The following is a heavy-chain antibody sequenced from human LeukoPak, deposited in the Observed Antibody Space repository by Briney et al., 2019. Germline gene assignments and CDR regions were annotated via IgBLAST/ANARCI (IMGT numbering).Heavy chain of an antibody. Sequence: GGSLRLSCAASGFTFSSYEMNWVRQAPGKGLEWVSYISSSANTIYYADSVKGRVTISRDNAKNSLYLQMNSLRVEDTAVYYCARAQAARADYYYYYMDVWGKGTTVTVSS. J-gene: IGHJ6*03. D-gene: IGHD6-6*01. CDR1: GFTFSSYE. V-gene: IGHV3-48*03. CDR3: ARAQAARADYYYYYMDV. CDR2: ISSSANTI.